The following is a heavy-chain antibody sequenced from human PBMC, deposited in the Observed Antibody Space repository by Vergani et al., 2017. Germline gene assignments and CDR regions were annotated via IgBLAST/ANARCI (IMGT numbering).Heavy chain of an antibody. CDR2: ISSDGGST. J-gene: IGHJ4*02. V-gene: IGHV3-23*01. D-gene: IGHD3-22*01. CDR1: GFTFSTYA. CDR3: AGPQGTSAYYYGGFDY. Sequence: EVQLLESGGGLVQPGGSLRLSCAASGFTFSTYAMTWVGQAPGKGLEWVSTISSDGGSTYYADSVKGLFTISRDNSKNTLSLQMNSLTAEDTAIDYCAGPQGTSAYYYGGFDYWGQGILVTVSS.